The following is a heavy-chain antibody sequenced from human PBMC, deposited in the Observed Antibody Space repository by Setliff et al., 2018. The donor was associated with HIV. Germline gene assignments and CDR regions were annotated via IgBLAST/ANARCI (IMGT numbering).Heavy chain of an antibody. CDR1: GFMFGTNW. CDR2: IKQDGSEM. V-gene: IGHV3-7*03. Sequence: LSLSCEASGFMFGTNWMSWVRQAPGKGLEWVANIKQDGSEMYYVDSVKGRFTISRDNAKNSLYLQMNSLRSEDTAVYYCARIHDYYGSGNYAFDIWGQGTMVTVSS. CDR3: ARIHDYYGSGNYAFDI. J-gene: IGHJ3*02. D-gene: IGHD3-10*01.